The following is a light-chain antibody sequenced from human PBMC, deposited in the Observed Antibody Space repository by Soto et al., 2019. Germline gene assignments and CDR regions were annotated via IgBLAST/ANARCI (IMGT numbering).Light chain of an antibody. CDR1: QSVSSN. J-gene: IGKJ5*01. CDR2: GAS. Sequence: EIAMTQSPGTLYVSPGERATLSCRASQSVSSNLAWYQQRPGQPPRLLIYGASTRATGIPARFSGSGSGTEFTLTISSLQSEDFAVYFCQQSSDWPPITFGQGTRLEVK. V-gene: IGKV3D-15*01. CDR3: QQSSDWPPIT.